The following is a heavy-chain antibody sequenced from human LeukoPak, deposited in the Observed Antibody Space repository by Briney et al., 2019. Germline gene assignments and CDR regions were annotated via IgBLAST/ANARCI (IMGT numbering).Heavy chain of an antibody. CDR3: ARALGYSGYGYYFDY. Sequence: GGSLRLSCAASGFTFSSYSMNWVCQAPGKGLEWVSYISSSSSTIYYADSVKGRFTISRDNAKNSLYLQMNSLRAEDTAVYYCARALGYSGYGYYFDYWGQGTLVTVSS. D-gene: IGHD5-12*01. J-gene: IGHJ4*02. V-gene: IGHV3-48*01. CDR2: ISSSSSTI. CDR1: GFTFSSYS.